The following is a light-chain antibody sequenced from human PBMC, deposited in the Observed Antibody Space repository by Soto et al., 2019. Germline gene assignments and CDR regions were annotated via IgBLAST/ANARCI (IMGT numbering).Light chain of an antibody. J-gene: IGKJ1*01. Sequence: DLQMTQSPSTLSASIGDSVTITCRASQNISNWLAWYQQKPWKAPKLLIYKASSLEGGVPSRFSGSASGTEFTLTISSLQPDDFATYYCQHYDGLPWTFGQGTKVEIK. V-gene: IGKV1-5*03. CDR2: KAS. CDR3: QHYDGLPWT. CDR1: QNISNW.